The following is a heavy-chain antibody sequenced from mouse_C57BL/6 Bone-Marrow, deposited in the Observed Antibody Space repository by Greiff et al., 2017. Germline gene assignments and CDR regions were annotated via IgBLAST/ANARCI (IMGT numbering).Heavy chain of an antibody. V-gene: IGHV1-69*01. CDR2: IDPSDSYT. Sequence: VQLQQPGAELVMPGASVKLSCKASGYTFTSYWMHWVKQRPGQGLEWIGEIDPSDSYTNYNQKFKGKSTLTVDKSSSTAYMQLSSLTSEDSAVYYCARGWGGFAYWGQGTLVTVSA. CDR1: GYTFTSYW. CDR3: ARGWGGFAY. D-gene: IGHD2-3*01. J-gene: IGHJ3*01.